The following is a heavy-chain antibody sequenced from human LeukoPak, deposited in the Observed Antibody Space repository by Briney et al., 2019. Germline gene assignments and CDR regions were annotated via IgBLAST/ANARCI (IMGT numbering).Heavy chain of an antibody. D-gene: IGHD3-22*01. CDR1: GAPITRYY. V-gene: IGHV4-59*08. CDR3: VRAYYYDSSAAIDY. J-gene: IGHJ4*02. Sequence: PSETLSLTCTVSGAPITRYYWSWIRQPPGKGLEWIGYIYYTGSANYNPSLKSRVSISVDTSKNQFSLRLSSVTAADTAVYYCVRAYYYDSSAAIDYWGQGILVTVSS. CDR2: IYYTGSA.